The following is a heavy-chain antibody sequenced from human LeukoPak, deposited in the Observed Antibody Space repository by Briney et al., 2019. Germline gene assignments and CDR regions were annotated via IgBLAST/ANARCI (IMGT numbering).Heavy chain of an antibody. V-gene: IGHV1-69*05. Sequence: ASVKVSCKASGGTFSSYAISWVRQAPGQGLEWMGRIIPIFDTANYAQKFQGRVTITTDESTSTAYMELSSLRSEDTAVYYCARDGSGRHYYGSGSPPDYWGQGTLVTVSS. J-gene: IGHJ4*02. CDR1: GGTFSSYA. CDR2: IIPIFDTA. D-gene: IGHD3-10*01. CDR3: ARDGSGRHYYGSGSPPDY.